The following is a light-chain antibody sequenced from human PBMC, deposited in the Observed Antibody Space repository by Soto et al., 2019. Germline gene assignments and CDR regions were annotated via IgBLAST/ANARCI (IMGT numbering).Light chain of an antibody. CDR1: QTINCD. CDR2: GVS. CDR3: QLTPTPPWT. J-gene: IGKJ1*01. V-gene: IGKV1-39*01. Sequence: DIRVTQSPSSMSASLGDRVTITCRTSQTINCDLNWYQQKPGKAPTLLVFGVSHLSSAVPSRFSGSGSGTHFSLTISSLRREDSAIYFCQLTPTPPWTFGKGTKVEVK.